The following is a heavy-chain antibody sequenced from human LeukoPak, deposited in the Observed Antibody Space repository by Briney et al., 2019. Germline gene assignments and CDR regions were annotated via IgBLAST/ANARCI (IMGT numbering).Heavy chain of an antibody. D-gene: IGHD3-3*01. CDR2: INPNSGGT. V-gene: IGHV1-2*04. CDR3: ARAGYYDFWSGYSDYYYGMDV. CDR1: GYTFTGYY. Sequence: ASVKVSCKAFGYTFTGYYMHWVRQAPGQGLEWMGWINPNSGGTNYAQKFQGWVTMTRDTSISTAYMELSSLRSEDTAVYYCARAGYYDFWSGYSDYYYGMDVWGQGTTVTVSS. J-gene: IGHJ6*02.